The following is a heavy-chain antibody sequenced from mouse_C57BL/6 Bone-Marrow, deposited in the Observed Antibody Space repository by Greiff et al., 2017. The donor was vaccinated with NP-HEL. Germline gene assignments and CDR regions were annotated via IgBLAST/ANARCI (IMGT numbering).Heavy chain of an antibody. CDR2: IYPGGGYT. CDR1: GYTFTNYW. V-gene: IGHV1-63*01. Sequence: VQLQQSGAELVRPGTSVKMSCKASGYTFTNYWIGWAKQRPGHGLEWIGDIYPGGGYTNYNEKFKGKATLTADKSSSTAYMQFSSLTSEDSAISYCAFSTTVVAPGFGDQGTALTVSS. J-gene: IGHJ2*01. CDR3: AFSTTVVAPGF. D-gene: IGHD1-1*01.